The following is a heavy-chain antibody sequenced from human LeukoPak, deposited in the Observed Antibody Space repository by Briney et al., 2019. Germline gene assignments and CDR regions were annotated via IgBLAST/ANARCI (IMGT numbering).Heavy chain of an antibody. CDR1: GYTFTGYY. J-gene: IGHJ3*02. CDR2: INPNSGGT. D-gene: IGHD6-19*01. Sequence: ASVKVSCKASGYTFTGYYMHWVRQAPGQGLEWMGWINPNSGGTNYAQKFQGRVTMTRDTSISTAYMELSRLRSDDTAVYYCARESETSGGWTVDAFDIWGQGTMVTVSS. CDR3: ARESETSGGWTVDAFDI. V-gene: IGHV1-2*02.